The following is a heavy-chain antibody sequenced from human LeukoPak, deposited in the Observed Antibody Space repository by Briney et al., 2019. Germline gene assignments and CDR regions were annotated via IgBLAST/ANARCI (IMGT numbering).Heavy chain of an antibody. V-gene: IGHV3-9*01. CDR2: ISWNSGSI. CDR3: AKDSGSYLGGAFDI. D-gene: IGHD1-26*01. Sequence: GGSLRLSCAASGFTFGDYAMHWVRQAPGKGLEWVAGISWNSGSIGYADSVKGRFTISRDNAKNSLYLQMNSLRAEDTALYYCAKDSGSYLGGAFDIWAQGTMVTVSS. CDR1: GFTFGDYA. J-gene: IGHJ3*02.